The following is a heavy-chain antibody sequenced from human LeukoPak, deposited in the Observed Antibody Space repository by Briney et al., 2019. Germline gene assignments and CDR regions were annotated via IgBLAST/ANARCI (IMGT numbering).Heavy chain of an antibody. CDR2: IYHSGST. J-gene: IGHJ4*02. V-gene: IGHV4-38-2*01. CDR3: ARSGSPGGFDY. CDR1: GYSISSGYY. Sequence: SETLSLTCAVSGYSISSGYYWGWIRQPPGKGLEWIGSIYHSGSTYYNSSLKSRVTISVDTSKNQFSLKLSSVTAADTAVYYCARSGSPGGFDYWGQGTLVTVSS. D-gene: IGHD3-10*01.